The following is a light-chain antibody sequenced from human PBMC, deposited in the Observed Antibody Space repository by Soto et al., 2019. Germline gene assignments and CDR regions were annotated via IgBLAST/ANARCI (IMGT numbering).Light chain of an antibody. CDR3: QKYNSAPLT. CDR2: AAS. Sequence: DIQMTQSPSSLSASVGDRVTITCRASQGISSYLAWYQQKPGKVPKLLIYAASTLQAGVPSRFSGSGSGTDFTLTISCLQSEDVATYYCQKYNSAPLTFGGGTKVEIK. V-gene: IGKV1-27*01. CDR1: QGISSY. J-gene: IGKJ4*01.